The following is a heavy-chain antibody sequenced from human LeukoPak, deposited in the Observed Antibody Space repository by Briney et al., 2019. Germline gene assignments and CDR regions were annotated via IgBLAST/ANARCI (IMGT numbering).Heavy chain of an antibody. CDR1: GYTFTSYG. Sequence: ASVKVSCKASGYTFTSYGISWVRQAPGQGLEWMGWISAYNGDTNYAQKLQGRVTMTTDTSTSTAYMELRSLRSDDTAVYYCARHCSSTSCLDAFDIWGQGTMVTVSS. CDR3: ARHCSSTSCLDAFDI. J-gene: IGHJ3*02. V-gene: IGHV1-18*01. CDR2: ISAYNGDT. D-gene: IGHD2-2*01.